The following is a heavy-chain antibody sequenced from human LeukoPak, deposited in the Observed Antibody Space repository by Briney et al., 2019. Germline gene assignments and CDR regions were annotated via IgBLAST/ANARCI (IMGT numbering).Heavy chain of an antibody. CDR2: ISLSGGIT. J-gene: IGHJ1*01. CDR3: AKVDVWGRYKH. CDR1: GFTFSSYG. Sequence: GGSLRLSCAASGFTFSSYGMNWVRQAPGKGLEWVSCISLSGGITYYADSVKGRFTISRDNSKNSLSLQMNSLRGEDTAVYYCAKVDVWGRYKHWGQGTLVAVSS. V-gene: IGHV3-23*01. D-gene: IGHD3-16*01.